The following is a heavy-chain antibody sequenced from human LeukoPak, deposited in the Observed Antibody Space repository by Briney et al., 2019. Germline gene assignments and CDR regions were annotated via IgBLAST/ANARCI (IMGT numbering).Heavy chain of an antibody. J-gene: IGHJ4*02. V-gene: IGHV4-39*01. CDR3: ARLGIQLGGFDY. CDR2: NSGST. Sequence: SETLSLTCTVSGGSISSSSYYWGWIRQPPGKGLGWIGSNSGSTYYHPSLKSRVTISVDTSKNQFSLKLSSVTAADTAVYYCARLGIQLGGFDYWGQGTLVTVSS. D-gene: IGHD5-18*01. CDR1: GGSISSSSYY.